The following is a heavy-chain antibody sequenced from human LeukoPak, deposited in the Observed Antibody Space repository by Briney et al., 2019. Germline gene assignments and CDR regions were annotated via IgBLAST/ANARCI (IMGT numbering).Heavy chain of an antibody. V-gene: IGHV3-64D*06. Sequence: GGSLRLSCAASGFTFSSYGMHWVRQAPGKGLEYVSAISSNGGSTYYADSVKGRFTISRDNSKNTLYLQMSSLRAEDTAVYYCVCGYSYGSEDYGMDVWGQGTTVTVSS. D-gene: IGHD5-18*01. J-gene: IGHJ6*02. CDR3: VCGYSYGSEDYGMDV. CDR1: GFTFSSYG. CDR2: ISSNGGST.